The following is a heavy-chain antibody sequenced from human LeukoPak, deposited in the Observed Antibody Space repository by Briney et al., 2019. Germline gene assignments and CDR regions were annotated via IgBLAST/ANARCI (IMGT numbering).Heavy chain of an antibody. CDR2: IYPDDSDT. Sequence: GESLKISCKGSGYRFTSYWIGWVRQMPGKGLEWMGIIYPDDSDTRYRPSFQGQVTISADKSISTAYLQWSSLKASDTAMYYCASRGGYGGYDLSWWGQGTLVTVSS. CDR3: ASRGGYGGYDLSW. CDR1: GYRFTSYW. J-gene: IGHJ4*02. V-gene: IGHV5-51*01. D-gene: IGHD5-12*01.